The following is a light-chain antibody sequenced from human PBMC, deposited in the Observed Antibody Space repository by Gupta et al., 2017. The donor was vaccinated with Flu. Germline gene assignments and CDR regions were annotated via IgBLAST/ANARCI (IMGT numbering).Light chain of an antibody. CDR2: KAS. J-gene: IGKJ1*01. CDR1: QNIDAW. V-gene: IGKV1-5*03. CDR3: QQYNNYPWT. Sequence: PPTLSASLGARVTITCRASQNIDAWLAWYQQRPGKAPSLLIYKASTLQSGVPSRFSGSGSGTEFTLAISSLQPDDLATYYCQQYNNYPWTFGHGTKV.